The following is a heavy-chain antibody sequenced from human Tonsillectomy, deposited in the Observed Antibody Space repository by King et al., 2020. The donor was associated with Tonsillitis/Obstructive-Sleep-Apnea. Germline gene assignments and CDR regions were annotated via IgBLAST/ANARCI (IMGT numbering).Heavy chain of an antibody. CDR2: INPNSGGT. V-gene: IGHV1-2*02. J-gene: IGHJ4*02. CDR3: ARDFRISRIVVVPAAIAY. D-gene: IGHD2-2*01. Sequence: VQLVESGAEVKKPGASVKVSCKASGYTFTGYYMHWVRQAPGQGLEWMGWINPNSGGTNYAQKFQGRVTMTRDTSISTAYMELSRLRSDDTAVYYCARDFRISRIVVVPAAIAYWGQGTLVTVSS. CDR1: GYTFTGYY.